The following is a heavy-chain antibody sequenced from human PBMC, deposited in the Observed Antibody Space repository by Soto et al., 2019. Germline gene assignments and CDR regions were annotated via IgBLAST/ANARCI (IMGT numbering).Heavy chain of an antibody. CDR2: IVAGKGNT. CDR1: GYTFTAYS. D-gene: IGHD6-13*01. J-gene: IGHJ4*02. Sequence: QVHLVQSGAEVKKPGASVKVSCKASGYTFTAYSIHWVRQAPGQRLEWMGWIVAGKGNTDYSQKFQGRVTITRDTSASTVYMEFNNLRSEDTAVYYCARENPPAAGSYYDYWGQGTLVTVSS. CDR3: ARENPPAAGSYYDY. V-gene: IGHV1-3*01.